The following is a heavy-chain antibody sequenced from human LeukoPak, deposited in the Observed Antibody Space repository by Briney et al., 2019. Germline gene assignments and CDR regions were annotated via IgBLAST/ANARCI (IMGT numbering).Heavy chain of an antibody. Sequence: GGSLRLSCAASGFPFSDYVMHWVRQAPGKGLEWVSVIRYDGNNKYYADSVKGRFTISRDNAKNSLYLQMNSLRAEDTAVYYCARVRKDIVVVPGAMRDTYYFDYWGQGTLVTVSS. CDR2: IRYDGNNK. J-gene: IGHJ4*02. CDR1: GFPFSDYV. V-gene: IGHV3-33*01. CDR3: ARVRKDIVVVPGAMRDTYYFDY. D-gene: IGHD2-2*01.